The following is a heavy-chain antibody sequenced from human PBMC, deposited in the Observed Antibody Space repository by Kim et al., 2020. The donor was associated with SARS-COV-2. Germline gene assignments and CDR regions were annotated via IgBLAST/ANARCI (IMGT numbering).Heavy chain of an antibody. J-gene: IGHJ4*02. D-gene: IGHD4-4*01. V-gene: IGHV4-59*13. CDR3: ASWDYSDNAGLVH. CDR2: FFRSGST. Sequence: SETLSLTCTVSGAPISSYYWVWVRQPPGKGLEWMATFFRSGSTSSNPSLKSRVTISADTSNHQFSLQLSSLTAADTAVYYCASWDYSDNAGLVHWGQGTLVTVSS. CDR1: GAPISSYY.